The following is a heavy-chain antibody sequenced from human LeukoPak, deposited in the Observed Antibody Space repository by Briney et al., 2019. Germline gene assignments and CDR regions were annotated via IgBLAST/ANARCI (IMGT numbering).Heavy chain of an antibody. D-gene: IGHD4-17*01. CDR1: GGSISSGSYY. CDR2: INHSGST. Sequence: TSETLSLTCTVSGGSISSGSYYWSWIRQPPGKGLEWIGEINHSGSTNYNPSLKSRVTISVDTSKNQFSLKLSSVTAADTAVYYCARLLLSSLGYGDYQYGYFDYWGQGTLVTVSS. V-gene: IGHV4-39*07. J-gene: IGHJ4*02. CDR3: ARLLLSSLGYGDYQYGYFDY.